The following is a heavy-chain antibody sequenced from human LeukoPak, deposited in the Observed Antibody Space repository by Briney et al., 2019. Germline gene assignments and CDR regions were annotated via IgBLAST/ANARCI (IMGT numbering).Heavy chain of an antibody. CDR2: IRYDGSNK. V-gene: IGHV3-30*02. Sequence: GGSLRLSCGVSGFTFSSYGMHWVRQAPGKGLEWVAFIRYDGSNKYYADSVKGRFTISRDNSKNTLYLQMNSLRAEDTAVYYCAKGHTQDSSGYPNYYYMDVWGKGTTVTISS. CDR1: GFTFSSYG. J-gene: IGHJ6*03. D-gene: IGHD3-22*01. CDR3: AKGHTQDSSGYPNYYYMDV.